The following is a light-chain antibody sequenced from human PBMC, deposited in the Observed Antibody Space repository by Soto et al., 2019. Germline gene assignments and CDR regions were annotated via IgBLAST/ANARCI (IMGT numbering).Light chain of an antibody. V-gene: IGKV3-20*01. CDR1: QSISSSF. CDR2: GAS. J-gene: IGKJ4*01. CDR3: QQYGGSLT. Sequence: EIVLTQSPGTLSLSPGERATLSCRTSQSISSSFLGWYQQKPGQAPRLLIYGASSRATGIPDRFSGSGSGTDFTLTISRLEFEDFGVYYCQQYGGSLTFGGCTKVEIK.